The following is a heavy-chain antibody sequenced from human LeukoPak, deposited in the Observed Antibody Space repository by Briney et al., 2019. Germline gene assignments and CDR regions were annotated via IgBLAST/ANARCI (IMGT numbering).Heavy chain of an antibody. Sequence: PSETLSLTCTVSGGSISSYYWGWIRQPPGKGLEWIGYIYYSGTTNYNPSLKSRVTMSVDTSKNQFSLRLNSVTPADTAVYYCARAKGDYWGQGTLVTVSS. J-gene: IGHJ4*02. V-gene: IGHV4-59*01. CDR3: ARAKGDY. CDR1: GGSISSYY. CDR2: IYYSGTT.